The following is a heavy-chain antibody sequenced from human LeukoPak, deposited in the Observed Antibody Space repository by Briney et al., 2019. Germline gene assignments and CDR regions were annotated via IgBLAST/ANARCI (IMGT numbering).Heavy chain of an antibody. J-gene: IGHJ4*02. CDR3: AKATGNLGN. CDR1: GASISSDNW. D-gene: IGHD1-1*01. CDR2: IYHTGSA. Sequence: SETLSLTCAVSGASISSDNWWTWVRQAPGKGLEWIGEIYHTGSAVYNPSLRSRVTISVDMSNNQFSLTVSSVTAADTAVYYCAKATGNLGNWGQGTLVTVSS. V-gene: IGHV4-4*02.